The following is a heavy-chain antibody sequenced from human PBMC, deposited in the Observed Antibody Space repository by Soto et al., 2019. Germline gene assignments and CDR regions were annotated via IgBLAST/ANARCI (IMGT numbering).Heavy chain of an antibody. D-gene: IGHD2-2*02. CDR3: ARVYCSSTSCYNDWFDP. Sequence: QVQLQQSGPGLVKPSQTLSLTCAISGDSVSSNSAAWNWIRQSPSRGLEWLGRTYYRSKWYNDYAVSVKSRITINPDPSENQFSLQLNSVTPEDTAVYYCARVYCSSTSCYNDWFDPWGQATLVTVSS. CDR1: GDSVSSNSAA. V-gene: IGHV6-1*01. CDR2: TYYRSKWYN. J-gene: IGHJ5*02.